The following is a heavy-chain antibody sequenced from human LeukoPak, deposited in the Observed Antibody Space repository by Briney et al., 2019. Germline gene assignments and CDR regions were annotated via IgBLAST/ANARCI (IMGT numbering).Heavy chain of an antibody. V-gene: IGHV3-20*04. CDR1: GFTFSSYA. CDR3: AKDGFLAATVTD. Sequence: GGSLRLSCAASGFTFSSYAMSWVRQAPGKGLEWVSGINWNGGSTGYADSVKGRFTISGDNAKNSLYLQMNSLRAEDTATYYCAKDGFLAATVTDWGRGTLVTVSS. CDR2: INWNGGST. D-gene: IGHD4-17*01. J-gene: IGHJ4*02.